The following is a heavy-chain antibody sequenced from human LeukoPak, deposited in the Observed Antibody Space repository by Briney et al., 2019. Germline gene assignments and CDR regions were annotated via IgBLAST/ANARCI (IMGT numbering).Heavy chain of an antibody. J-gene: IGHJ4*02. CDR1: GFTFSSYG. CDR2: ISYDGSDK. CDR3: ARTSGSYPINDVDY. D-gene: IGHD1-26*01. Sequence: GGSLRLSCAASGFTFSSYGMHWVCQAPGKGLEWVAVISYDGSDKYYADSVKGRFTISRDNSRNTLYLQMNTLRAEDTAVYYCARTSGSYPINDVDYWGQGTLVTVSS. V-gene: IGHV3-30*03.